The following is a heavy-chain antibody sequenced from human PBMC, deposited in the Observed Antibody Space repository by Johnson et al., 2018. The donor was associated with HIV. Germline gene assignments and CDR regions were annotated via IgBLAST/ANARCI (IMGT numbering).Heavy chain of an antibody. CDR2: ISYDGSNK. Sequence: QVQLVESGGGVVQPGRSLRLSCAASGFTFSSYAMHWVRQAPGKGLEWVAVISYDGSNKYYADSVKGRFTISRDNSKNTLYLQMNSLRAEDTAGYYCAKGDCSGGSCYSFTDAFDIWGQGTMVTVSS. CDR3: AKGDCSGGSCYSFTDAFDI. J-gene: IGHJ3*02. V-gene: IGHV3-30*04. CDR1: GFTFSSYA. D-gene: IGHD2-15*01.